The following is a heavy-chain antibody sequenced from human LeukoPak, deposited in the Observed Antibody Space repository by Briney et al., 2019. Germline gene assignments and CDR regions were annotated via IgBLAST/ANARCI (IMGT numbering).Heavy chain of an antibody. Sequence: PGGSLRLSCAVSGFIFTDYWMSWVRQAPGKGLEWVAHIKQDGSEKYYVDSVKGRFTISRDNAKNSLYLQMNSLRVEDTAMYHCASGWYTAASDIWGQGTMVTVSS. CDR1: GFIFTDYW. J-gene: IGHJ3*02. CDR3: ASGWYTAASDI. CDR2: IKQDGSEK. D-gene: IGHD6-19*01. V-gene: IGHV3-7*01.